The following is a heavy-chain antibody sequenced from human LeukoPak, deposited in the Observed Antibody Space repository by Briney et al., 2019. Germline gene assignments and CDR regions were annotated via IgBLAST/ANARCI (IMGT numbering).Heavy chain of an antibody. V-gene: IGHV3-30*03. CDR3: ARGQVYYYDSSGYYNDY. Sequence: PGGPLRLSCAASGFTFSDYYMSWVRQAPGKGLEWVAVISYDGSNKYYADSVKGRFTISRDNSKNTLYLQMNSLRAEDTAVYYCARGQVYYYDSSGYYNDYWGQGTLVTVSS. D-gene: IGHD3-22*01. CDR1: GFTFSDYY. CDR2: ISYDGSNK. J-gene: IGHJ4*02.